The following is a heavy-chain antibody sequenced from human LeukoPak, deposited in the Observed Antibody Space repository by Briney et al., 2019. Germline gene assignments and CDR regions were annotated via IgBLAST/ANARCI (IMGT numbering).Heavy chain of an antibody. CDR2: IYTTGGT. Sequence: SETLSLTCTVSGGSISSGSYYWSWIRQPAGERLEWIGRIYTTGGTNYNPSLKSRVTISVDTSKNQFSLKLSSVTAADTAVYYCARRGTMVRGVYYYYYMDVWGKGTTVTISS. CDR1: GGSISSGSYY. J-gene: IGHJ6*03. V-gene: IGHV4-61*02. CDR3: ARRGTMVRGVYYYYYMDV. D-gene: IGHD3-10*01.